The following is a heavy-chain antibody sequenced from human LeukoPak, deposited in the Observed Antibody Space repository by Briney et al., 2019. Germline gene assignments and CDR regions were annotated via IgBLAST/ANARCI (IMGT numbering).Heavy chain of an antibody. D-gene: IGHD6-13*01. CDR2: IYPGDSDT. Sequence: GESLKISCKGSGYSFTSYWIGWVRQIPGKGLEWMGIIYPGDSDTRYSPSFQGQVTISADKSISTAYLQWSSLKASDTAMYYCARTMYSSSWKYYMDVWGKGTTVTVSS. CDR3: ARTMYSSSWKYYMDV. J-gene: IGHJ6*03. CDR1: GYSFTSYW. V-gene: IGHV5-51*01.